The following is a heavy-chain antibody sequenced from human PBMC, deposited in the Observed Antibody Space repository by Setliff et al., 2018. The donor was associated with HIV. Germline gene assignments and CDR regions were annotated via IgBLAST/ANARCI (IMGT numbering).Heavy chain of an antibody. Sequence: ASVKVSCKASGYTFTSYYMHWVRQAPGQGLEWMGIINPSGGSTSYAQKFQGRVTMTRDTSTSTVYMELSSLRPEDTAVYYCARDRGDIVVVVAATPGGAFDIWGQGTMVTVSS. CDR2: INPSGGST. V-gene: IGHV1-46*01. CDR1: GYTFTSYY. D-gene: IGHD2-15*01. CDR3: ARDRGDIVVVVAATPGGAFDI. J-gene: IGHJ3*02.